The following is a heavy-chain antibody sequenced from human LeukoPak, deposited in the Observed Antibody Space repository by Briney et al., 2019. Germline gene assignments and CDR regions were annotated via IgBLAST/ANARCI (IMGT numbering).Heavy chain of an antibody. Sequence: GGSLRLSCAASGFTFSSFCMTWVRQAPGKGLEWVANIKSSGSEKYYVDSVKGRFTISRDNAKNSLYLQRNRLRVEDTAVYYSAGGGRVGASDNWGQRTLVTVSS. J-gene: IGHJ4*02. CDR1: GFTFSSFC. CDR3: AGGGRVGASDN. CDR2: IKSSGSEK. D-gene: IGHD1-26*01. V-gene: IGHV3-7*03.